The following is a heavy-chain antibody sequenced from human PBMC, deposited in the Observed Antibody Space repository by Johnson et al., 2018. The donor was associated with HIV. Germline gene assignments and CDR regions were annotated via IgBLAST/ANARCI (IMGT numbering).Heavy chain of an antibody. V-gene: IGHV3-66*01. Sequence: VQLVASGGCLVQPGGSLRLSCAASGFTVSSNYMSWVRQAPGKGLECVSVIYSGGSTYYADSVQGRFTISRDNSKNTLYLQMNSLRAEDTAVYYCARSQVAATSEGAFDIWGQGTMVTVSS. CDR3: ARSQVAATSEGAFDI. J-gene: IGHJ3*02. CDR1: GFTVSSNY. D-gene: IGHD2-15*01. CDR2: IYSGGST.